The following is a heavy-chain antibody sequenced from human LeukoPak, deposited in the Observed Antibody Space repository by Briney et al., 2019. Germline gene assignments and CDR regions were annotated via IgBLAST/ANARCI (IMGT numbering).Heavy chain of an antibody. CDR2: INHSGST. CDR3: ARVRYRWGYDY. CDR1: GGSFSGYY. Sequence: TSETLSLTCAVYGGSFSGYYWSWIRQPPGKGLEWIGEINHSGSTNYNPSLKSRVTISVDTSKNQFALKLSSVTAADTAVYYCARVRYRWGYDYWGQGTLVTVSS. J-gene: IGHJ4*02. D-gene: IGHD5-24*01. V-gene: IGHV4-34*01.